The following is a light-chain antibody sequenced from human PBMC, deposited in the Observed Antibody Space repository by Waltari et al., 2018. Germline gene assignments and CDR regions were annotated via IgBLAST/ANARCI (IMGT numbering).Light chain of an antibody. V-gene: IGKV4-1*01. J-gene: IGKJ4*01. CDR2: WAS. CDR3: QQYFSFPPT. Sequence: DIVLTQSPDSLAVFLGERATITCKSSQDILYGSNNDNYFTWYQQKPGQPPRVLIYWASTRESGVPDRFSGSGSGTDFTLTISSLQAEDVAVYYCQQYFSFPPTFGGGTKVEIK. CDR1: QDILYGSNNDNY.